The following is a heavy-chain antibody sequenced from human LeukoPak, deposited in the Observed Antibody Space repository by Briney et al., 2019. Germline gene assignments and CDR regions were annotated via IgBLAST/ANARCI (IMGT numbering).Heavy chain of an antibody. CDR1: GYTFTSHA. Sequence: ASVKVSCKASGYTFTSHAMNWVRQAPGQGLEWMGWINTNTGNPTYAQGFTGRFVFSLDTSVSTAYLQISSLKAEDTAVYYCARGYCSGGSCYPHYYYGMDVWGQGTTVTVSS. V-gene: IGHV7-4-1*02. D-gene: IGHD2-15*01. CDR2: INTNTGNP. J-gene: IGHJ6*02. CDR3: ARGYCSGGSCYPHYYYGMDV.